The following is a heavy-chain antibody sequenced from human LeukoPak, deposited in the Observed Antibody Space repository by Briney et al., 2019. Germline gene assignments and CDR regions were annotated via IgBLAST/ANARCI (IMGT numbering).Heavy chain of an antibody. Sequence: RTGGSLRLSCAASGFTFSSYAMSWVRQAPGKGLEWVSGISGTGGSTYYADSVKGRFTISRDNPKNTLYLQMNSLRAEDTAVYYCAKDRKAVPGTGYLDYWGQGTLVTVSS. J-gene: IGHJ4*02. V-gene: IGHV3-23*01. CDR2: ISGTGGST. CDR3: AKDRKAVPGTGYLDY. D-gene: IGHD6-19*01. CDR1: GFTFSSYA.